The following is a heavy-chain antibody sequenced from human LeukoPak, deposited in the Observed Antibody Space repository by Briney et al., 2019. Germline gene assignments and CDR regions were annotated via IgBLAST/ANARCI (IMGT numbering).Heavy chain of an antibody. Sequence: GASVKVSCKTSGFIFTDFYMHWVRQAPGQGLEWMGWISAYNGNTNYAQKLQGRVTMTTDTSTSTAYMELRSLRSDDTAVYYCARGYGDYVHYWGQGTLVTVSS. D-gene: IGHD4-17*01. V-gene: IGHV1-18*01. CDR2: ISAYNGNT. CDR3: ARGYGDYVHY. J-gene: IGHJ4*02. CDR1: GFIFTDFY.